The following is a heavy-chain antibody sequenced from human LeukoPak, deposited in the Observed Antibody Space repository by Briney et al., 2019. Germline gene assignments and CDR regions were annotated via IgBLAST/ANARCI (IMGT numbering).Heavy chain of an antibody. J-gene: IGHJ4*02. CDR3: ARDENRPAYYDFWSGYSSYFDY. CDR1: GFTFSGYS. CDR2: ISSSSSYI. D-gene: IGHD3-3*01. V-gene: IGHV3-21*01. Sequence: GGSLRLSCAASGFTFSGYSMNWVRQAPGKGLEWVSSISSSSSYIYYADSVKGRFTISRDNAKNSLYLQMNSLRAEDTAVYYCARDENRPAYYDFWSGYSSYFDYWGQGTLVAVSS.